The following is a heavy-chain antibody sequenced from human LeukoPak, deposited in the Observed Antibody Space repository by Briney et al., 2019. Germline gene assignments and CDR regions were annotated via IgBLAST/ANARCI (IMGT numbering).Heavy chain of an antibody. D-gene: IGHD3-9*01. Sequence: GGSLRLSCAASGFSVSNNYMSWVRQAPGKGLEWVSVIYSGGSTFYADSVKGRFTISRDNSKNTLYLQMNSLRAEDTAVYYCVKALGDILTGSDYWGQGTLVTVSS. J-gene: IGHJ4*02. CDR1: GFSVSNNY. CDR2: IYSGGST. CDR3: VKALGDILTGSDY. V-gene: IGHV3-66*01.